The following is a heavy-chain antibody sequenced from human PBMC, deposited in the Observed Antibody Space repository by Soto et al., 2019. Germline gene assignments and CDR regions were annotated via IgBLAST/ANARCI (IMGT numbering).Heavy chain of an antibody. Sequence: LSLTCTVSGGSISSYYWSWIRQPPGKGLEWIGYIYYSGSTNYNPSLKSRVTISVDTSKNQFSLKLSSVTAADTAVYYCARGGASIAARGPFDYWGQGTLVTVSS. CDR2: IYYSGST. CDR1: GGSISSYY. D-gene: IGHD6-6*01. V-gene: IGHV4-59*01. CDR3: ARGGASIAARGPFDY. J-gene: IGHJ4*02.